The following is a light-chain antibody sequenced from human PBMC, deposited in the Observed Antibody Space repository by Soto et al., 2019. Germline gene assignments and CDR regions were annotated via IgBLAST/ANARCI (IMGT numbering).Light chain of an antibody. CDR3: QQYSSYSSWT. CDR1: QSVSSSY. Sequence: IVLSQSRGPLSLSPDERATLYCRASQSVSSSYLAWYQQKPGQAPRLLIYGASSRATGIPDRFSGSGSGTEFTLTISSLQPDDFATYYCQQYSSYSSWTFGQGTKVDIK. CDR2: GAS. J-gene: IGKJ1*01. V-gene: IGKV3-20*01.